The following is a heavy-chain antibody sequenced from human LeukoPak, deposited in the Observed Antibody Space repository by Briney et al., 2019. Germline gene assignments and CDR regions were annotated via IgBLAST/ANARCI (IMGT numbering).Heavy chain of an antibody. CDR1: GFXVSSNY. D-gene: IGHD3-22*01. J-gene: IGHJ4*02. CDR2: IYSGGTT. Sequence: GGSLRLSCGASGFXVSSNYMSWVRQAPGKGLEWVSVIYSGGTTSYADSVKGRFTISRDISKNTLFLQLNSLRVEDTAVYYCVGTVIGVFDSYWGQGTLVTVSS. CDR3: VGTVIGVFDSY. V-gene: IGHV3-66*01.